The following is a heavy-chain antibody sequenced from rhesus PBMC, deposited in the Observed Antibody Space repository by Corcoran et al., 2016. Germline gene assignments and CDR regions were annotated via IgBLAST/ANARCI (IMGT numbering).Heavy chain of an antibody. J-gene: IGHJ6*01. D-gene: IGHD3-3*01. CDR1: GFSISTTGTG. CDR3: ARMYYNIWTGYSNYGLDS. Sequence: QVTLKESGPALVKPTQTLTLTCTFSGFSISTTGTGVGWIRQPPGKALEWLASIYWNDSKYYSTSLKSRLTISKDTSKNQVVLTMTNMGPVDTATYYCARMYYNIWTGYSNYGLDSWGQGVVVTVSS. V-gene: IGHV2-95*01. CDR2: IYWNDSK.